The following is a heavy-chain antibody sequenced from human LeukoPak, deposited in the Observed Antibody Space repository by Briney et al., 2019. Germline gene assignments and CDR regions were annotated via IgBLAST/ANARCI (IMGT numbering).Heavy chain of an antibody. D-gene: IGHD6-13*01. V-gene: IGHV3-21*04. Sequence: GGSLRLSCAASGFTFSSYSMNWVRQAPGKGLEWVSSISSSSSYIYYADSVKGRFTISRDNAKNSLYLQMNSLRAEDTAVYYCASPSGYSSSWYDDYWGQGTLVTVSS. J-gene: IGHJ4*02. CDR3: ASPSGYSSSWYDDY. CDR1: GFTFSSYS. CDR2: ISSSSSYI.